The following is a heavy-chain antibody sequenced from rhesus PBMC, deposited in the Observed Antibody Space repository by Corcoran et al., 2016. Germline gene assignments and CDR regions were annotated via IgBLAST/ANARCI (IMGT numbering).Heavy chain of an antibody. D-gene: IGHD4-29*01. CDR3: ARARYYGTSYFDY. CDR2: ISGSGGST. Sequence: QLQLQESGPGLVKPSETLSLTCAVSGGSISSNYWSWIRQPPGKGLEWIGRISGSGGSTDNNPTRKSRVTIATDTSKNQFSLKLSSLTAADTAVYYCARARYYGTSYFDYWGQGVLVTVSS. CDR1: GGSISSNY. J-gene: IGHJ4*01. V-gene: IGHV4-173*01.